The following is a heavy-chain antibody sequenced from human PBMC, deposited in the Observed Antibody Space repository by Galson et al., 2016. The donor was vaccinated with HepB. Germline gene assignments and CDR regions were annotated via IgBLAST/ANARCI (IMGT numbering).Heavy chain of an antibody. J-gene: IGHJ4*02. CDR2: IDGTGGTI. V-gene: IGHV3-23*01. CDR1: GFTFTRYT. CDR3: ATRRPCSGVTCYGLEY. D-gene: IGHD2-15*01. Sequence: SLRLSCAASGFTFTRYTMHWVRQAPGKGLEWISDIDGTGGTINYADSVMARFSLFRDNSKNTLHLQMNSLRAEDTALYYCATRRPCSGVTCYGLEYWGQGTLVIVSS.